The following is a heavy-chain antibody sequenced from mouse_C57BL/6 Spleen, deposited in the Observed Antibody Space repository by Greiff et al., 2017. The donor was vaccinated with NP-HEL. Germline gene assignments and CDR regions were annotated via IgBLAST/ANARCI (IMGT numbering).Heavy chain of an antibody. CDR3: ARATRYAMDY. CDR1: GYTFTSYW. V-gene: IGHV1-59*01. J-gene: IGHJ4*01. Sequence: QVQLQQPGAELVRPGTSVKLSCKASGYTFTSYWMHWVKQRPGQGLEWIGVIDPSDSYTNYNQKFKGKATLTVDTSSSTAYMQLSSLTSEDSAVYYYARATRYAMDYWGQGTSVTVSS. D-gene: IGHD1-1*01. CDR2: IDPSDSYT.